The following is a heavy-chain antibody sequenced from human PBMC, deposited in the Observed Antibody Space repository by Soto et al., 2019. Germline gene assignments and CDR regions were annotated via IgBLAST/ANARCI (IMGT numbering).Heavy chain of an antibody. J-gene: IGHJ4*02. D-gene: IGHD3-22*01. V-gene: IGHV3-33*01. CDR2: IWYDGSNK. CDR3: ARGYYYDSSGYAISFEY. CDR1: GFTFSSYG. Sequence: QVQLVESGGGVVQPGRSLRLSCAASGFTFSSYGMHWVRQAPGKGLEWVAVIWYDGSNKYYADSVKGRFTISRDNSQNTLYLQMNSLRAEDTAVYYCARGYYYDSSGYAISFEYWGQGTLVTVSS.